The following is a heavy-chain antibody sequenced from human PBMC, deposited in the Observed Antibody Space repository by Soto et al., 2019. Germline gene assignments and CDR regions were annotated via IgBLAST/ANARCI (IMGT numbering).Heavy chain of an antibody. V-gene: IGHV4-4*07. Sequence: SETLSLTCTVSGGSISSFYWSWIRQPAGKGLEWIGRIYNGGRNNYNPSLKSRVTMSVDTSKNQFSLRLSSVTAADTAMYYCARGSSRWDYWGQGTLVTVSS. CDR2: IYNGGRN. CDR1: GGSISSFY. CDR3: ARGSSRWDY. D-gene: IGHD6-13*01. J-gene: IGHJ4*02.